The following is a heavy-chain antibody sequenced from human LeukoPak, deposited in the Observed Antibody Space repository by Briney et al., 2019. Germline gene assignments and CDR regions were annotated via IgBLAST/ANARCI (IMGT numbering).Heavy chain of an antibody. CDR3: TRDPYSSTHNWFDP. Sequence: PGGSLRLSCAASGFTFSSYAMSWVRQAPGNGLEWVSAISGSGGSTYYADSVKGRFTISRDNAKNSLYLQMNSLRAEDTAVYYCTRDPYSSTHNWFDPWGQGTLVTVSS. CDR2: ISGSGGST. D-gene: IGHD6-13*01. CDR1: GFTFSSYA. V-gene: IGHV3-23*01. J-gene: IGHJ5*02.